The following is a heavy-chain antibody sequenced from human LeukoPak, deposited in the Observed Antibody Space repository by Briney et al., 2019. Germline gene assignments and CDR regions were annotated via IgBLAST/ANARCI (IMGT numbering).Heavy chain of an antibody. V-gene: IGHV3-21*01. CDR3: ARAGYYDFWSGTTYYYYYMDV. CDR1: GFTFSSYA. CDR2: ISSSSSYI. J-gene: IGHJ6*03. D-gene: IGHD3-3*01. Sequence: GGSLRLSCAASGFTFSSYAMSWVRQAPGKGLEWVSSISSSSSYIYYADSVKGRFTISRDNAKNSLYLQMNSLRAEDTAVYYCARAGYYDFWSGTTYYYYYMDVWGKGTTVTVSS.